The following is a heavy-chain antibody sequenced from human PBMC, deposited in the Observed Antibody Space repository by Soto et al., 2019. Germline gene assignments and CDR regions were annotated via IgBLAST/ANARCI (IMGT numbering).Heavy chain of an antibody. CDR2: INPSGGST. CDR1: GYTFTSYY. J-gene: IGHJ4*02. CDR3: ARDLAGYSSGWYKLGGFDY. D-gene: IGHD6-19*01. Sequence: ASVKVSCKASGYTFTSYYMHWVRQAPGQGLEWMGIINPSGGSTSYAQKFQGRVTMTRDTSTSTVYMELSSLRSEDTAVYYCARDLAGYSSGWYKLGGFDYWGQGTLVTVSS. V-gene: IGHV1-46*03.